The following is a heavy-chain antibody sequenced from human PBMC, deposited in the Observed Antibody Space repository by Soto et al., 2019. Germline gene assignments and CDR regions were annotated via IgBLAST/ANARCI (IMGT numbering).Heavy chain of an antibody. J-gene: IGHJ5*02. Sequence: LRLSCAASGFTFSSYAMHWVRQAPGKGLEWVAVISYDGSNKYYADSVKGRFTISRDNSKNTLYLQMNSLRAEDTAVYYCAREGVAAAGTPNWFDPWGQGTLVTVSS. CDR3: AREGVAAAGTPNWFDP. CDR1: GFTFSSYA. D-gene: IGHD6-13*01. CDR2: ISYDGSNK. V-gene: IGHV3-30-3*01.